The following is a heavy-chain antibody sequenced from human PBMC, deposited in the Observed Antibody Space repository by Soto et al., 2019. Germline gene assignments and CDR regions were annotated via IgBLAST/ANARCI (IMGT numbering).Heavy chain of an antibody. Sequence: GWSLRLSCAAAGSTLRTNGMSWVRQAPGKGLEWVSSFSGRGDDTWYADSLKGRFTISRDNSRNTVYLQMNRLRVEDTALYYCAGHGGYSYLGQGTLVTVS. J-gene: IGHJ4*02. V-gene: IGHV3-23*01. CDR3: AGHGGYSY. CDR2: FSGRGDDT. D-gene: IGHD4-17*01. CDR1: GSTLRTNG.